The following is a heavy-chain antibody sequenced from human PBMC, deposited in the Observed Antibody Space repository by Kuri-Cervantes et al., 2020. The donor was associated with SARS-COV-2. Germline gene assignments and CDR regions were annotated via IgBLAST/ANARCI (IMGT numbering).Heavy chain of an antibody. V-gene: IGHV3-21*01. J-gene: IGHJ6*02. D-gene: IGHD5-18*01. CDR2: ISSSSSYI. CDR3: ARVHSYGPQDYYYYGMDV. CDR1: GFTFSSYS. Sequence: GSLRLSCAASGFTFSSYSMNWVRQAPGKGLEWVSSISSSSSYIYYAGSVKGRFTISRDNAKNSLYLQMNSLRAEDTAVYYCARVHSYGPQDYYYYGMDVWGQGTTVTVSS.